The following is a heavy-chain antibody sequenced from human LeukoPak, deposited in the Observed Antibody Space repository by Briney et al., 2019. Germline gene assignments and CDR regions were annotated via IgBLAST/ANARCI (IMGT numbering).Heavy chain of an antibody. CDR1: GFTFDDYT. CDR3: ARDHIAAAFDY. Sequence: PGGSLRLSCAASGFTFDDYTMHWVRQAPGKGLEWVSSISSSSSYIYYADSVKGRFTISRDNAKNSLYLQMNSLRAEDTAVYYCARDHIAAAFDYWGQGTLVTVSS. V-gene: IGHV3-21*01. CDR2: ISSSSSYI. D-gene: IGHD6-13*01. J-gene: IGHJ4*02.